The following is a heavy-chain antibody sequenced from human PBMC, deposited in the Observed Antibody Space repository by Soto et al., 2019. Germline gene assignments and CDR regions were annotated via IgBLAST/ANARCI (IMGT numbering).Heavy chain of an antibody. CDR1: GGSISNYY. V-gene: IGHV4-4*07. J-gene: IGHJ2*01. CDR3: AREAFSGGVWSFDL. D-gene: IGHD2-15*01. Sequence: QVHLQESGPGLVKPSETLSITCSVSGGSISNYYWSWIRQPAGKRLEWIGRIYSTDSTNYNPSLKSRVTMSLDTSQKQISLQLTSVTAADTAVYYCAREAFSGGVWSFDLWGRGTLVTVSS. CDR2: IYSTDST.